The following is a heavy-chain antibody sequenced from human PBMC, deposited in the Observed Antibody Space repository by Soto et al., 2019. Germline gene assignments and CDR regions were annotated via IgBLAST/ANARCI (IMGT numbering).Heavy chain of an antibody. CDR1: GGSISSGGYS. CDR2: IYHSGST. J-gene: IGHJ4*02. Sequence: QLQLQESGSGLVKPSQILSLTCAVSGGSISSGGYSWSWIRQPPGKGLEWIGYIYHSGSTYYNPSLKSRVTISVDRSKNQLSLKLSSVTAADTAVYYCARGGVDYYDSSGYYFSPYYFDYWGQGTLVTVSS. CDR3: ARGGVDYYDSSGYYFSPYYFDY. V-gene: IGHV4-30-2*01. D-gene: IGHD3-22*01.